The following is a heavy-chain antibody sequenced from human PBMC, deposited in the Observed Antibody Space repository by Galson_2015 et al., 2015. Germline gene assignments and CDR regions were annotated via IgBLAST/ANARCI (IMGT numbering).Heavy chain of an antibody. Sequence: SLRLSCAASGFTFSNAWVSWVRQAPGKGLEWVGRIKSKTDGGTTDYAAPVKGRFTISRDDSKNTLYLQMNSLKTEDTAVYYCTTDPRPYSSTVTTWWDWFDPWGQGTLVTVSS. CDR2: IKSKTDGGTT. CDR1: GFTFSNAW. D-gene: IGHD4-17*01. CDR3: TTDPRPYSSTVTTWWDWFDP. J-gene: IGHJ5*02. V-gene: IGHV3-15*01.